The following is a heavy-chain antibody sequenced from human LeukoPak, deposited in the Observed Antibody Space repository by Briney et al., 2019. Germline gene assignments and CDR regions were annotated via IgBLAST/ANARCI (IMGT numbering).Heavy chain of an antibody. CDR3: ARDAPGKYFVWFDP. CDR2: INTNTGNP. CDR1: GYTFTTYA. J-gene: IGHJ5*02. D-gene: IGHD1-14*01. Sequence: ASVKVSCKASGYTFTTYAMNWVRQAPGQGLEWMGWINTNTGNPTYAQGFTGRFVFSLDTSVSTAFLQISSLKAEDTAVYYCARDAPGKYFVWFDPWGQGTLVTVSS. V-gene: IGHV7-4-1*02.